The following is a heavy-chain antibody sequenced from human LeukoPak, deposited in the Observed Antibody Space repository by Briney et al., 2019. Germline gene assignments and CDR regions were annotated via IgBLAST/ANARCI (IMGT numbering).Heavy chain of an antibody. CDR3: ATDRLGYCSSTSCYFDY. D-gene: IGHD2-2*01. V-gene: IGHV1-24*01. CDR1: GYTLTELS. CDR2: FDPEDGET. Sequence: ASVKVSCKVSGYTLTELSMHWVRRAPGKGPEWMGGFDPEDGETIYAQKFQGRVTMTEDTSTDTAYMELGSLRSEDTAVYYCATDRLGYCSSTSCYFDYWGQGTLVTVSS. J-gene: IGHJ4*02.